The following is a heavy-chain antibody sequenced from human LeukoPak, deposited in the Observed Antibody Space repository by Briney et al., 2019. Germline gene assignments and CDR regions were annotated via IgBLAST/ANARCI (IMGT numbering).Heavy chain of an antibody. CDR1: GYSFASYW. CDR3: ARKDYNNGDGDY. D-gene: IGHD4-11*01. Sequence: GESLKISCKGSGYSFASYWIGWVRQMPGKGLEWMGIIYPGDSDTRYSPSFQGQVTISADKSITTAYLQWSSLKASDSAMYYCARKDYNNGDGDYWGQGTLVTASS. CDR2: IYPGDSDT. J-gene: IGHJ4*02. V-gene: IGHV5-51*01.